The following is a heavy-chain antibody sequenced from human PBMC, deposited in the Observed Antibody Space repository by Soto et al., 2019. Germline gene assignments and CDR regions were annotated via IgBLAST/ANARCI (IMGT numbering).Heavy chain of an antibody. CDR1: GFTFSSYS. CDR3: ARALYGDYVGAFDI. J-gene: IGHJ3*02. Sequence: SLRLSCAASGFTFSSYSMNWVRQAPGKGLEWVSSISSSSSYIYYADSVKGRFTISRDNAKNSLYLQMNSLRAEDTAVYYCARALYGDYVGAFDIWGQGTMVTVSS. CDR2: ISSSSSYI. V-gene: IGHV3-21*01. D-gene: IGHD4-17*01.